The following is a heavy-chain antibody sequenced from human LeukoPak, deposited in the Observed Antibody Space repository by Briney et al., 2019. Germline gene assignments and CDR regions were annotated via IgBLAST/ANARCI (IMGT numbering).Heavy chain of an antibody. CDR3: ARDFGYCSGGSCYSNYYYMDV. V-gene: IGHV3-48*01. CDR2: ISSSSRTI. D-gene: IGHD2-15*01. CDR1: GFTFSSYS. J-gene: IGHJ6*03. Sequence: PGGSLRLSCAASGFTFSSYSMNWVRQAPGKGLEWVSYISSSSRTIYYADSVKGRFTISRDNAKNSLYLQMNSLRAEDTAVYYCARDFGYCSGGSCYSNYYYMDVWGKGTTVTVSS.